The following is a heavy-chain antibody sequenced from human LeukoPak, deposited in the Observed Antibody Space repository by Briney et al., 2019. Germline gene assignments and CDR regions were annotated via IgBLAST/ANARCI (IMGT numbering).Heavy chain of an antibody. CDR2: IRYAGTVK. Sequence: GGSLRLSCVASGFTFRNYGLHWVRQAPGKGLEWVAFIRYAGTVKYYADSVKGRFTISRDNAKNSLYLQMNSLRAEDTALYYCAKDSETTSSGPLFDYWGQGTLVTVSS. J-gene: IGHJ4*02. D-gene: IGHD6-19*01. CDR1: GFTFRNYG. CDR3: AKDSETTSSGPLFDY. V-gene: IGHV3-30*02.